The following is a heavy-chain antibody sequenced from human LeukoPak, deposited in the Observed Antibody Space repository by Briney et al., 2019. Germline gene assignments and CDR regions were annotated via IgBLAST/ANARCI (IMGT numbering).Heavy chain of an antibody. V-gene: IGHV3-74*03. CDR3: AKVLIADSYYDSTGAHDGFDM. J-gene: IGHJ3*02. D-gene: IGHD3-22*01. Sequence: GGSLRLSCAASGFTFSSYWMDWVRQAPGKGLVWVSRINSDGSRTEYADSVKGRFTISRDNAKNTLYLQMNSLRAEDTAVYYCAKVLIADSYYDSTGAHDGFDMWGQGTMVTVSS. CDR2: INSDGSRT. CDR1: GFTFSSYW.